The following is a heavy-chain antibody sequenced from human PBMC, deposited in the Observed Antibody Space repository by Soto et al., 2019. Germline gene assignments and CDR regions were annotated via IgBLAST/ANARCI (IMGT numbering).Heavy chain of an antibody. Sequence: GGSLRLSCAASGFTFNNSAMTWVRQAPGQGLEWVASISENGGSRGGTYYADSVKGRFTISRDNSKNTLYLQVDSLTGADTAVYYCASAKAVVIALLGIWGQGALVTVFS. CDR2: ISENGGSRGGT. V-gene: IGHV3-23*01. CDR3: ASAKAVVIALLGI. D-gene: IGHD2-21*01. J-gene: IGHJ4*03. CDR1: GFTFNNSA.